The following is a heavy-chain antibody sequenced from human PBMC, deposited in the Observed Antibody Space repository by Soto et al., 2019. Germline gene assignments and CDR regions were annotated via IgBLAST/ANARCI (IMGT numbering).Heavy chain of an antibody. CDR1: GFTFSSYG. V-gene: IGHV3-30*03. CDR2: ISYDGSNK. J-gene: IGHJ4*02. Sequence: QVQLVESGGGVVQPGRSLRLSCAASGFTFSSYGMHWVRQAPGKGLEWVAVISYDGSNKYYADSVKGRFTISRDNSKNTLYLQMNSLRAEDTAVYYCAARNYDIFTGYYFGSRYRDYWCQGTLVTVSS. CDR3: AARNYDIFTGYYFGSRYRDY. D-gene: IGHD3-9*01.